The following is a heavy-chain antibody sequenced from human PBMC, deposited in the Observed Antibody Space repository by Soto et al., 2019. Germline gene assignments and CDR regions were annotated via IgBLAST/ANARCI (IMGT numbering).Heavy chain of an antibody. CDR1: GFSLTTGGMG. V-gene: IGHV2-5*02. D-gene: IGHD2-21*02. Sequence: QITLKESGPTLVKPTQTLTLACTFSGFSLTTGGMGVGWIRQPPGKAPEWLALIYWDGDRRYRPSLMSRLTIAKDTSKSQVVLTMTNMDPVDTATYYCVHSRCGGDCLQSYSSHYYYGMDIWGQGTTVTVSS. CDR2: IYWDGDR. J-gene: IGHJ6*02. CDR3: VHSRCGGDCLQSYSSHYYYGMDI.